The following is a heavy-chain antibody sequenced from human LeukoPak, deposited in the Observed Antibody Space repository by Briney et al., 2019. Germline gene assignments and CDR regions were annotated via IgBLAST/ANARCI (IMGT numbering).Heavy chain of an antibody. V-gene: IGHV4-34*01. CDR3: AITLPYDFWSGYFWKFSMDV. CDR2: INHSGST. Sequence: SETLSLTCAVYGGSFSGYYWSWIRQPPGKGLEWIGEINHSGSTNYNPSLKSRVTISVDTSKNQFSLKLSSVTAADTAVYYCAITLPYDFWSGYFWKFSMDVWGQGTTVTVSS. J-gene: IGHJ6*02. CDR1: GGSFSGYY. D-gene: IGHD3-3*01.